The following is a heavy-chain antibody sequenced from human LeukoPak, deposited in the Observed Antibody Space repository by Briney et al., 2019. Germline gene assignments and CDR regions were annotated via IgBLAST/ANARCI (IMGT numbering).Heavy chain of an antibody. J-gene: IGHJ6*03. V-gene: IGHV5-51*01. Sequence: GESLKISCKGSGYSFTSYWIGWVRQMPGKGLEWMGIIYPGDSDTRYSPSFQGQVTISADKSISTAYLQWSSLKASDTAMYYCARPDERVPAAVNYYMDVWGKGTTVTVSS. CDR1: GYSFTSYW. CDR3: ARPDERVPAAVNYYMDV. CDR2: IYPGDSDT. D-gene: IGHD2-2*01.